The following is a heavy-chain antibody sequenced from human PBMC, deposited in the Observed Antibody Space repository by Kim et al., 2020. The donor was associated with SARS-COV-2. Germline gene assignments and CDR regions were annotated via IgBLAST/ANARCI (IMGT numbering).Heavy chain of an antibody. J-gene: IGHJ4*02. CDR3: ARDSQEWYYFDY. Sequence: YYNPSLKSRVTISVDTSKNQFSLKLSSVTAADTAVYYCARDSQEWYYFDYWGQGTLVTVSS. D-gene: IGHD3-3*01. V-gene: IGHV4-31*02.